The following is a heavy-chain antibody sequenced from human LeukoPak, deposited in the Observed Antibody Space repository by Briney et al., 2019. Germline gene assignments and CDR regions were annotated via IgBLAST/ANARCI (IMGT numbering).Heavy chain of an antibody. D-gene: IGHD3-16*01. CDR2: ISWNSGSI. Sequence: GRSLRLSCAASGFTFDDYAMHWVRQAPGKGLEWVSGISWNSGSIGYADSVKGRFTISRDNAKNSLYLQMNSLRAEDTALYYCAKAGEAFDYWGQGTLVTVSS. V-gene: IGHV3-9*01. CDR3: AKAGEAFDY. CDR1: GFTFDDYA. J-gene: IGHJ4*02.